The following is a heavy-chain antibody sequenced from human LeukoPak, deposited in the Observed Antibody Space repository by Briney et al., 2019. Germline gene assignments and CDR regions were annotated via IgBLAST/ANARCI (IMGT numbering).Heavy chain of an antibody. Sequence: GGSLRLSCAASGFTFSNYEMHWVRLVLGKGLEWVSAIGIAGNTFYAGSVKGRFTISRENAKNSFHLQMNSLGAGDTAVYYCAREGSRSSSDVFDIWGQGTMVTVSS. V-gene: IGHV3-13*01. CDR1: GFTFSNYE. CDR3: AREGSRSSSDVFDI. J-gene: IGHJ3*02. D-gene: IGHD6-6*01. CDR2: IGIAGNT.